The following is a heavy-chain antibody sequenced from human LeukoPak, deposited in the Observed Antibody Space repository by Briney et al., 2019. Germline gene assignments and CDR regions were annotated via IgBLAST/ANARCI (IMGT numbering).Heavy chain of an antibody. CDR2: ISFSGANS. J-gene: IGHJ3*01. CDR1: GITFSDSA. Sequence: PGGSLRLSCGASGITFSDSAMTWVRQAPGKGLDWVSLISFSGANSYYADSVKGRFTISRDNSKDTLFLQMNSLRAEDTAIYYCARDIQLSTWGLGTMVTVSS. V-gene: IGHV3-23*01. CDR3: ARDIQLST. D-gene: IGHD5-24*01.